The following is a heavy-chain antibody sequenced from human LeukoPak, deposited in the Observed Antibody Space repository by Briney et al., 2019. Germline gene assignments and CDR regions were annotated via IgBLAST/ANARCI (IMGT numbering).Heavy chain of an antibody. Sequence: PSETLSLTCTVSGGSISSSSYYWSWVRQPPGKGLEYIGYIYYSGSTNYNPSLKSRVTISVDTSKNQFSLKLTSVTAADTAVYLCARDTITRGLDYWGQGTLVTVSS. V-gene: IGHV4-61*05. CDR3: ARDTITRGLDY. CDR1: GGSISSSSYY. D-gene: IGHD3-10*01. J-gene: IGHJ4*02. CDR2: IYYSGST.